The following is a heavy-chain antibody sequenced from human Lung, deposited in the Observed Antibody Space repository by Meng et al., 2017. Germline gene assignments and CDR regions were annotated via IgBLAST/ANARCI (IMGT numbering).Heavy chain of an antibody. J-gene: IGHJ4*02. CDR2: IDPNNDHT. D-gene: IGHD6-13*01. V-gene: IGHV1-2*06. Sequence: VPLVHSGPEGKEPGASVKLSCKPSGYTFAAYWIHWLRQAPGQGLEWMGRIDPNNDHTQYAQNFQGRVTMTSDTSISTVYMELNGLRSDDTAVYYCARDEDISAAGKLFGDYWGQGTLVTVSS. CDR3: ARDEDISAAGKLFGDY. CDR1: GYTFAAYW.